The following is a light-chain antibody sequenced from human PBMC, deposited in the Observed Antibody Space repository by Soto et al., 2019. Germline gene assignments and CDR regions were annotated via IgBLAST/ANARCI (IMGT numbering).Light chain of an antibody. CDR3: QQSYSTRIT. CDR2: AAS. Sequence: DIQMTQSPSSLSASVGDRVTITCRASQSISNYLNWYQQKPGKAPKLLSYAASSLQSGVPSRFSGSGSGTDFTLTISSLQLEDFATYYCQQSYSTRITFGQGTRLEIK. V-gene: IGKV1-39*01. J-gene: IGKJ5*01. CDR1: QSISNY.